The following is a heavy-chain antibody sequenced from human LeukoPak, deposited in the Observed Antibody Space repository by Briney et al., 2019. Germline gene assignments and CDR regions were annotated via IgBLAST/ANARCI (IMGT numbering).Heavy chain of an antibody. CDR2: ISGSGGST. Sequence: GGSLRLSCAASGFTFSSYAMSWVRQAPGKGLDWVSAISGSGGSTYYADSVKGRFTIYRDNSKNTLYLQMNSLRAEDTAVYYCAKDLGYDYGSGSHLKYWGQGTLVTVSS. CDR1: GFTFSSYA. V-gene: IGHV3-23*01. D-gene: IGHD3-10*01. CDR3: AKDLGYDYGSGSHLKY. J-gene: IGHJ4*02.